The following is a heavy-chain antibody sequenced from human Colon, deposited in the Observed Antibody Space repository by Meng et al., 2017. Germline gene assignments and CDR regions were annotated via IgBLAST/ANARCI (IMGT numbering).Heavy chain of an antibody. CDR1: GGSITSNY. Sequence: QVQLQESGPGLVKPSQTLSLTCTVSGGSITSNYWSWIRQPPGKGLEWIGNIYFSGSTNSNPSLKSRVTISVDTSRNQFSLNLRSVTAADTAVYYCARVNGDFDEAWFDPWGQGTLVTVSS. CDR2: IYFSGST. J-gene: IGHJ5*02. V-gene: IGHV4-59*12. CDR3: ARVNGDFDEAWFDP. D-gene: IGHD4-17*01.